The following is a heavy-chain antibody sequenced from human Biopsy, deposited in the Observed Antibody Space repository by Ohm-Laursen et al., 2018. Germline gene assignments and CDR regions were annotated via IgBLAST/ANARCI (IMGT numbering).Heavy chain of an antibody. V-gene: IGHV3-21*06. D-gene: IGHD4-17*01. J-gene: IGHJ4*02. CDR2: ITGGGNYI. CDR3: ATAAYAPPYFDL. Sequence: GSLRLSCSASGFKFDDYGMNWVRQVPGKGLEWVSSITGGGNYINYADSVRGRFTISRDNSKNSVYLVMSSLRAEDTAVYFCATAAYAPPYFDLWGRGTVVTVSS. CDR1: GFKFDDYG.